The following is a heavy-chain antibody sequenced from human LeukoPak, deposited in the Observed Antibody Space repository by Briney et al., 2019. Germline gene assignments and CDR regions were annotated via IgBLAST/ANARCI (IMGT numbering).Heavy chain of an antibody. CDR1: GFTVSSNY. CDR2: ISGSGGST. V-gene: IGHV3-23*01. J-gene: IGHJ4*02. Sequence: PGGSLRLSCAASGFTVSSNYMSRVRQAPGKGLEWVSVISGSGGSTYYADSVKGRFTISRDNSKNTLYLQMNSLRAEDTAVYYCAKDPRRFDYWGQGTLVTVSS. CDR3: AKDPRRFDY.